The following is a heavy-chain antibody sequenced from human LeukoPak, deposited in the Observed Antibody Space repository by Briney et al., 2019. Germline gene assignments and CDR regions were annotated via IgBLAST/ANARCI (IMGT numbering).Heavy chain of an antibody. D-gene: IGHD3-10*01. Sequence: GASVKVSCKASGYTFTSDGISWVRQAPGQGLEWMGWISAYNGNTNYAQKLQGRVTMTTDTSTSTAYMELRSLRSDDTAVYYCARDSFPYGSGIPNWFDPWGQGTLVTVSS. V-gene: IGHV1-18*01. CDR2: ISAYNGNT. CDR3: ARDSFPYGSGIPNWFDP. CDR1: GYTFTSDG. J-gene: IGHJ5*02.